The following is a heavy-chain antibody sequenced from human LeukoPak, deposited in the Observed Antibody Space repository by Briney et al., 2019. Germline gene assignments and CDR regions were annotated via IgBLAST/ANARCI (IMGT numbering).Heavy chain of an antibody. J-gene: IGHJ4*02. V-gene: IGHV3-48*04. CDR2: ISSSGSTI. CDR3: ARGLTYCSSTSCYESGAFDY. D-gene: IGHD2-2*01. CDR1: GFTFSTYS. Sequence: SGGSLRLSCTASGFTFSTYSMNWVRQAPGKGLEWVSYISSSGSTIYYADSVKGRFTISRDNAKNSLYLQMNSLRAEDTAVYYCARGLTYCSSTSCYESGAFDYWGQGTLVTVSS.